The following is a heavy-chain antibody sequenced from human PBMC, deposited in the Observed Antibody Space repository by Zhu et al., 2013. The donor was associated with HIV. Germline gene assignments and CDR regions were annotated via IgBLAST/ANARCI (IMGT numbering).Heavy chain of an antibody. Sequence: QVQLVQSWAEVRKSGASVKVSCSFSGFTITSYGIHWVQQSPGQGLEWMGWINPGNGSPSYAKKFQGRFTMTRGMSTTTAYTDLSSLTSEDMAVYYYARLRTTSRGAFDIWGQGTMVTVSS. J-gene: IGHJ3*02. V-gene: IGHV1-2*02. CDR3: ARLRTTSRGAFDI. CDR1: GFTITSYG. D-gene: IGHD4-17*01. CDR2: INPGNGSP.